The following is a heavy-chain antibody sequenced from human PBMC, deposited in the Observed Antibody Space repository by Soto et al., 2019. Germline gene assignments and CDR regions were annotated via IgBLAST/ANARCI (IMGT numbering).Heavy chain of an antibody. CDR3: ARRYSSAFDI. CDR1: GGSISSYY. CDR2: IYYSGST. D-gene: IGHD6-13*01. J-gene: IGHJ3*02. Sequence: SETLSLTCTVSGGSISSYYWSWIRQLPGKGLEWIGYIYYSGSTNYNPSLKSRVTISVDTSKNQFSLKLSSVTAADTAVYYCARRYSSAFDIWGQGTMVTVSS. V-gene: IGHV4-59*08.